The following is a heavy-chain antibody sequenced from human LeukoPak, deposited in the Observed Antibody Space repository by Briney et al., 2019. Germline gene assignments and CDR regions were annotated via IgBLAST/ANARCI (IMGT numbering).Heavy chain of an antibody. CDR3: ARLRSGGIAAYLPGYMDV. D-gene: IGHD6-13*01. CDR2: INSYNGNI. CDR1: GYSFINYS. Sequence: ASVKVSCKASGYSFINYSISWVRQAPGQGLEWMGWINSYNGNINYAQKFQGRVTMTTDTSTSTAYMELRSLRSDDTAVYYCARLRSGGIAAYLPGYMDVWGKGTTVTVSS. V-gene: IGHV1-18*01. J-gene: IGHJ6*03.